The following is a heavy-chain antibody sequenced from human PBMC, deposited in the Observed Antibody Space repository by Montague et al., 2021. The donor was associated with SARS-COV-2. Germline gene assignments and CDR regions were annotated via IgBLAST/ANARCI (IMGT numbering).Heavy chain of an antibody. CDR1: GGSISTSYY. V-gene: IGHV4-39*07. Sequence: SETLSLTCTVSGGSISTSYYWGWIRQPPGKGLEWVGSIYYSGSTYYNSSLKSRVTISVDTSKNQFSLKLSSVTAADTAVYYCARDATVTTFYYYGVDVWGQGTTVTVSS. CDR2: IYYSGST. D-gene: IGHD4-17*01. J-gene: IGHJ6*02. CDR3: ARDATVTTFYYYGVDV.